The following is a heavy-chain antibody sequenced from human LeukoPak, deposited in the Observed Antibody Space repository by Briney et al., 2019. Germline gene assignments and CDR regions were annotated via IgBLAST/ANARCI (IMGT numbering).Heavy chain of an antibody. D-gene: IGHD2-2*01. J-gene: IGHJ4*02. CDR3: AKDLYCSSTSCYLEYYFDY. CDR2: IRYDGSNK. CDR1: GFTFSSYG. Sequence: GGSLRLSCAASGFTFSSYGMHWVRQAPGKGLEWVAFIRYDGSNKYYADSVKGRFTIPRDNSKNTLYLQMNSLRAEDTAVYYCAKDLYCSSTSCYLEYYFDYWGQGTLVTVSS. V-gene: IGHV3-30*02.